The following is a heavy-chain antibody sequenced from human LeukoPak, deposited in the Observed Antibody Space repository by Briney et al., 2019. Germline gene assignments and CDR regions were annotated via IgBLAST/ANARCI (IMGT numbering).Heavy chain of an antibody. CDR3: ARDLDYYDSSGYYGRYYYYYGMDV. Sequence: GASVTVSFKASGYTFTIYGISWVRQAPGQGLEWMGWISAYNGNTNYTQKLQGRVTMTTDTSTSTAYMELRSLRSDDTAVYYCARDLDYYDSSGYYGRYYYYYGMDVWGQGTTVTVSS. D-gene: IGHD3-22*01. V-gene: IGHV1-18*01. CDR2: ISAYNGNT. CDR1: GYTFTIYG. J-gene: IGHJ6*02.